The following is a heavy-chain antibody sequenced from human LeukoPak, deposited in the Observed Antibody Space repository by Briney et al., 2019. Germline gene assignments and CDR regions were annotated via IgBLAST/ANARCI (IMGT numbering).Heavy chain of an antibody. J-gene: IGHJ5*02. Sequence: PGGSLRLSCAASGFTFSSYSMNWVRQAPGKGLEWVSYISSSSSIIYYADSVKGRFTISRDNAKNSLYLQMNSLRAEDTAVYYCARTYYDFWSGYYPWGQGTLVTVSS. V-gene: IGHV3-48*01. CDR2: ISSSSSII. CDR3: ARTYYDFWSGYYP. D-gene: IGHD3-3*01. CDR1: GFTFSSYS.